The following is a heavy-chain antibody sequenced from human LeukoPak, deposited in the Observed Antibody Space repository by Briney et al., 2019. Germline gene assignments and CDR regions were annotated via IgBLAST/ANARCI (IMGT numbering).Heavy chain of an antibody. D-gene: IGHD3-3*01. CDR2: ISAYNGNT. J-gene: IGHJ6*02. Sequence: ASVKVSCKASGYTFTSYGISSVRQAPGQGLEWMGWISAYNGNTNYAQKLQGRVTMTTDTSTSTAYMELRSLRSDDTAVYYCARDRFYDFWSGYYPYYYYGIDVWGRGTTVTVSS. V-gene: IGHV1-18*01. CDR1: GYTFTSYG. CDR3: ARDRFYDFWSGYYPYYYYGIDV.